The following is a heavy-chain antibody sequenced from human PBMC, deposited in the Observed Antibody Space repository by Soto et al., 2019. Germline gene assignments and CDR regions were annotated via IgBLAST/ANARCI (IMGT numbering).Heavy chain of an antibody. CDR3: TRGDNYYDSSGSKAFDI. V-gene: IGHV3-49*03. D-gene: IGHD3-22*01. CDR2: IRSKAYGGTT. Sequence: PGGSLRLSCTASGFTFGDYAMSWFRQAPGKGLEWVGFIRSKAYGGTTEYAASVKGRSTISRDDSKSIAYLQMNSLKTEDTAVYYCTRGDNYYDSSGSKAFDIWGQGTMVTVSS. CDR1: GFTFGDYA. J-gene: IGHJ3*02.